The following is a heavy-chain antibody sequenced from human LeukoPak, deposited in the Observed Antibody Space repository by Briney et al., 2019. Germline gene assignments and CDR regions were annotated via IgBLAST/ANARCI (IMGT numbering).Heavy chain of an antibody. CDR2: IKQDGSEK. J-gene: IGHJ4*02. V-gene: IGHV3-7*03. CDR3: ARGEVRGVNYFDY. Sequence: GGSLRLSCAASGFTFSSYWMSWVRQAPGKGLEWVANIKQDGSEKYYVDSVKGRFTISRDNAKNSLYLQMNSLRAEDTAVYYCARGEVRGVNYFDYWGQGTLVTVSS. CDR1: GFTFSSYW. D-gene: IGHD3-10*01.